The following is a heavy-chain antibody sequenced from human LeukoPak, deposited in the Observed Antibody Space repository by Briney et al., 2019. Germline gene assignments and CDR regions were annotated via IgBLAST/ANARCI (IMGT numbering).Heavy chain of an antibody. CDR3: ARGDCSSTSCFLYLL. J-gene: IGHJ4*02. CDR1: GYTFTSYA. D-gene: IGHD2-2*01. CDR2: INTNTGNP. Sequence: ASVKVSYKASGYTFTSYAMNWVRQAPGQGLEWMGWINTNTGNPTYAQGFTGRFVFSLDTSVSTAYLQISSLKAEDTAVYYCARGDCSSTSCFLYLLWGQGTLVTVSS. V-gene: IGHV7-4-1*02.